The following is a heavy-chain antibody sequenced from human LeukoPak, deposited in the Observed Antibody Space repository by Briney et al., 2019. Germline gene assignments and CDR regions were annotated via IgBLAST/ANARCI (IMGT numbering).Heavy chain of an antibody. CDR3: ARGEPYYVFWSGGERVFDC. CDR2: MNPNSGNT. J-gene: IGHJ4*02. V-gene: IGHV1-8*03. Sequence: GASVKVSCKASGYTFTGYYMHWVRQATGQGLEWMGWMNPNSGNTGYAQKFQGRVTITRNTSISTAYMELSSLRSEDTAVYYCARGEPYYVFWSGGERVFDCWGQGPLVTVS. CDR1: GYTFTGYY. D-gene: IGHD3-3*01.